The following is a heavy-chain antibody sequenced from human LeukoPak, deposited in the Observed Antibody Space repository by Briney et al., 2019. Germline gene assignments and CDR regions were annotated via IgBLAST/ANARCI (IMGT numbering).Heavy chain of an antibody. D-gene: IGHD3-22*01. Sequence: PGGSLRLSCAASGFTFSSYAMSWVRQAPGKGLEWVSAISGSGGSTYHADSVKGRFTISRDNSKNTLYLQMNSLRAEDTAVYYCAKDRITMIVVALYYFDYWGQGTLVTVSS. V-gene: IGHV3-23*01. CDR1: GFTFSSYA. CDR3: AKDRITMIVVALYYFDY. J-gene: IGHJ4*02. CDR2: ISGSGGST.